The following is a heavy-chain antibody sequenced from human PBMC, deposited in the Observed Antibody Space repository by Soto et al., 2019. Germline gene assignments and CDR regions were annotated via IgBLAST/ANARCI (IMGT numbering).Heavy chain of an antibody. Sequence: SETLGLTCTFSPGSISIGDYFWRWIRQPPGKGLEWIGYIYYSGSTYYNPCLKSRVTISGDTSKNQFSLKLSSVTAADTAVYYCARDNILGILYGGMDVWGQGTTVTASS. CDR1: PGSISIGDYF. CDR3: ARDNILGILYGGMDV. V-gene: IGHV4-30-4*01. J-gene: IGHJ6*01. CDR2: IYYSGST. D-gene: IGHD3-3*01.